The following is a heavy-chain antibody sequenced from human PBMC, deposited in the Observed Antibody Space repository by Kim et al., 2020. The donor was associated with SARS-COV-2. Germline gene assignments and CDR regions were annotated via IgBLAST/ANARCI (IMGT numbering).Heavy chain of an antibody. Sequence: YAEYVQGRVTISRDNAKKSLYLQMNRLRDEDTAVYYCARDGYDSSDVDCWGQGTLVTVSS. V-gene: IGHV3-48*02. CDR3: ARDGYDSSDVDC. J-gene: IGHJ4*02. D-gene: IGHD3-22*01.